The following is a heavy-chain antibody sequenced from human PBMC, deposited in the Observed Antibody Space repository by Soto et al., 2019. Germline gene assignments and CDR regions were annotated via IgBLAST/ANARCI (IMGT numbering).Heavy chain of an antibody. J-gene: IGHJ6*03. CDR3: ARSLARTYYYYFVDV. CDR1: GFTFSNFW. CDR2: ISGDGTTA. V-gene: IGHV3-74*03. Sequence: ELQLVESGGGLVQPGGSLRLSYAASGFTFSNFWIHWVRQAPGKGLVWVSGISGDGTTATYADSVKGRFTTSRDNAKNTLDLQMNSLRAEDTAVYYCARSLARTYYYYFVDVWGKGTTVTVSS.